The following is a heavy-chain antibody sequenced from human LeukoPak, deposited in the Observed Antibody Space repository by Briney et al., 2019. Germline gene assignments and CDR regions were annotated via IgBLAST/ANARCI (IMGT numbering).Heavy chain of an antibody. CDR1: GFSFTNYA. CDR2: ISSSSSYI. J-gene: IGHJ3*02. CDR3: ARGFPAGYSDTFDI. D-gene: IGHD6-13*01. V-gene: IGHV3-21*01. Sequence: GGSLRLSCTTSGFSFTNYAMNWVRQAPGKGLEWVSSISSSSSYIYYADSVKGRFTISRDNAKNSLYLQMNSLRAEDTAVYYCARGFPAGYSDTFDIWGQGTMVTVSS.